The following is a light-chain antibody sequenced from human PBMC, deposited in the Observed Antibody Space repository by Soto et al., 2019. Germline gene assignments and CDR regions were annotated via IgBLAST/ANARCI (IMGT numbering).Light chain of an antibody. Sequence: EIVMTQSPATLSLSPGERAALYCRASQSINSELAWYQQKPGQPPRLLIYGASTRATGVPARFTGSESGSDFTRTISGLQSEDFAVYYCQQCHNWPLTFGQGTRLEI. CDR3: QQCHNWPLT. CDR1: QSINSE. V-gene: IGKV3-15*01. CDR2: GAS. J-gene: IGKJ2*01.